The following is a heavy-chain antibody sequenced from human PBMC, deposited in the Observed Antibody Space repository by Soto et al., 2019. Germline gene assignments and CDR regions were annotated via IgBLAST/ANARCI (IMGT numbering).Heavy chain of an antibody. CDR1: GFTFSDYY. Sequence: GGSLRLSCAASGFTFSDYYMSWIRQAPGKGLEWVSYISSSSSYTNYADSVKGRFTISRDNAKNSLYLQMNSLRAEDTAVYYCASSTAMVTDFDYWGQGTLVTVSS. V-gene: IGHV3-11*06. J-gene: IGHJ4*02. CDR2: ISSSSSYT. D-gene: IGHD5-18*01. CDR3: ASSTAMVTDFDY.